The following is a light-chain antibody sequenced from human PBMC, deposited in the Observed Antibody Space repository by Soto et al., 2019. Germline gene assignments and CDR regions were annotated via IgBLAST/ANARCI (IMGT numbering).Light chain of an antibody. CDR1: QSVNSN. CDR3: QHYAL. J-gene: IGKJ1*01. V-gene: IGKV3-20*01. Sequence: IVMPQSPATLSVSPGERATLSCRASQSVNSNLAWYQQKPGQAPRLLIYGASSRATGIPDSFSGSGSGTDFTLPLSRLEPEDFAVYYCQHYALFGQGTKVDIK. CDR2: GAS.